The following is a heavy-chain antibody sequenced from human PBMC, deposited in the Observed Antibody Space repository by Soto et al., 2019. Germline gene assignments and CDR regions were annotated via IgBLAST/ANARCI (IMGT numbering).Heavy chain of an antibody. V-gene: IGHV3-48*01. CDR2: ISSSSSVI. J-gene: IGHJ5*02. CDR1: GFILSDCA. Sequence: GSLRLSCATSGFILSDCAMNWVRQAPGKGLEWVSYISSSSSVIDYADSVKGRFTVSRDNARNPLYLQMNSLRSEDTAVYYCARTYGSGHNWFDPWGQGTLVTVSS. D-gene: IGHD3-10*01. CDR3: ARTYGSGHNWFDP.